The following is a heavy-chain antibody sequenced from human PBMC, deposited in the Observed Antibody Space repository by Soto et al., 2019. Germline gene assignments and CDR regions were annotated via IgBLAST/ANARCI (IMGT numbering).Heavy chain of an antibody. D-gene: IGHD3-16*01. Sequence: PSETLSLTCTVSGGSISSYYWSWIRQPPGKGLEWIGYIYYSGSTNYNPSLKSRVTISVDTSKNQFSLKLSSVTAADTAVYYCARVRPFKATGGLHWFDPWGQGTLVTVSS. J-gene: IGHJ5*02. CDR3: ARVRPFKATGGLHWFDP. V-gene: IGHV4-59*01. CDR1: GGSISSYY. CDR2: IYYSGST.